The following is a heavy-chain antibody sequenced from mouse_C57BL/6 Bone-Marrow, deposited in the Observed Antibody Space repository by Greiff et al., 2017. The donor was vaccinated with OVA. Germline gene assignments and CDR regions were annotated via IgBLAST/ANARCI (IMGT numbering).Heavy chain of an antibody. Sequence: QVQLQQSGPELVKPGASVKISCKASGYAFSSSWMNWVKQRPGKGLEWIGRIYPGDGDTNYNGKFKGKATLTADKASSTAYMQLSSLTSEDSAVYVCASLVNWDSFDYWGQGTTLTVSS. CDR2: IYPGDGDT. D-gene: IGHD4-1*02. CDR1: GYAFSSSW. CDR3: ASLVNWDSFDY. V-gene: IGHV1-82*01. J-gene: IGHJ2*01.